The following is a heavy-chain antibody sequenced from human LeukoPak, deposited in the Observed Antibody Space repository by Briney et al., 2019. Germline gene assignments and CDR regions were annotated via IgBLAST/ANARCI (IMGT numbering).Heavy chain of an antibody. J-gene: IGHJ4*02. CDR3: ARDCSSTSCYHPPFDY. D-gene: IGHD2-2*01. Sequence: ASVKVSCKASGYTFTGYYMHWVRQAPGQGLEWMGWINPNSGGTNYAQKFQGRVTMTRGTSISTAYMELSRLRSDDTAVYYCARDCSSTSCYHPPFDYWGQGTLVTVSS. CDR2: INPNSGGT. V-gene: IGHV1-2*02. CDR1: GYTFTGYY.